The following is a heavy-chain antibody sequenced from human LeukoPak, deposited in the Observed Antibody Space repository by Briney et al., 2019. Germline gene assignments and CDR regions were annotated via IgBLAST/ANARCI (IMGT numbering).Heavy chain of an antibody. D-gene: IGHD6-19*01. J-gene: IGHJ4*02. V-gene: IGHV3-30-3*01. CDR1: GFTFSSYA. Sequence: GGSLRLSCAASGFTFSSYAMHWVRQAPGKGLEWVAVISYDGSNKYYADSVKGRFTISRDNSKNTLYLQMNSLRAEDTAVYYCARDLGSSGWGGENYFDYWGQGTLVTVSS. CDR3: ARDLGSSGWGGENYFDY. CDR2: ISYDGSNK.